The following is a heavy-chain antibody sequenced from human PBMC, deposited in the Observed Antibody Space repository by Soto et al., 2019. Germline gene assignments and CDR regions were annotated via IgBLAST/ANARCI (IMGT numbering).Heavy chain of an antibody. CDR1: GFIFSDYV. J-gene: IGHJ3*01. V-gene: IGHV3-30*04. CDR3: GRDNPGLYQAACDV. CDR2: ISYDGTNK. D-gene: IGHD2-2*02. Sequence: QVQLVQSGGGVVQPGTSLRLSCAASGFIFSDYVMYWFRQTPGKGLEWMAVISYDGTNKHYANSVKGRFFISRDNSNNTLYLQMSSLRPEDSANYYFGRDNPGLYQAACDVWGRGTLVAVSS.